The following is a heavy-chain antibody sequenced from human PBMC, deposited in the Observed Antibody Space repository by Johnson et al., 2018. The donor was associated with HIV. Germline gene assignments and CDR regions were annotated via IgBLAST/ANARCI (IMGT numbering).Heavy chain of an antibody. CDR3: ARAGARAFDI. CDR2: ISSNGGST. J-gene: IGHJ3*02. V-gene: IGHV3-64*01. CDR1: GFTFSSYA. D-gene: IGHD1-26*01. Sequence: MQLVESGGGVVQPGRSLRLSCAASGFTFSSYAMHWVRQAPGKGLEYVSAISSNGGSTYYANSVKGRFTISRDNSKNTLYLQMNSLRAEDTAVYYCARAGARAFDIWGQGTMVTVSS.